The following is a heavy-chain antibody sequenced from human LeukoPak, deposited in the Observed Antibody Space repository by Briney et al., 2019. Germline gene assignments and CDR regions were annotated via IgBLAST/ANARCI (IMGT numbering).Heavy chain of an antibody. D-gene: IGHD3-9*01. CDR3: VRMTGYYYGMDV. CDR2: ISSGDNTL. V-gene: IGHV3-48*02. J-gene: IGHJ6*02. CDR1: GFTLSTYS. Sequence: GGSLRLSCAASGFTLSTYSMNWVRRAPGKGLEWISCISSGDNTLYYADSVKGRFAISRDNAKNSLYLQMNSLRDEDTAVYYCVRMTGYYYGMDVWGQGTTVTVSS.